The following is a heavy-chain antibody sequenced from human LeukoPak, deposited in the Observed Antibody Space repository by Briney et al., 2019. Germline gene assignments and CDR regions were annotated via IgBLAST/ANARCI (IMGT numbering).Heavy chain of an antibody. CDR2: IKLDGSEK. Sequence: SGGSLRLSCVASGFTFGKYWMSWVRQAPGKGLEWVANIKLDGSEKNYVDSVKGRFTISRDNSKRTLYLQMNSLRAEDTAVYYCAKHKENYGDSCLDDYWGQGTLVTVSS. CDR3: AKHKENYGDSCLDDY. V-gene: IGHV3-7*03. CDR1: GFTFGKYW. J-gene: IGHJ4*02. D-gene: IGHD4-17*01.